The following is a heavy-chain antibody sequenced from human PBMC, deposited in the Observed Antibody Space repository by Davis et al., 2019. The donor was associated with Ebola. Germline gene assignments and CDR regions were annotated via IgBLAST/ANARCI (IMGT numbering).Heavy chain of an antibody. D-gene: IGHD6-6*01. J-gene: IGHJ4*02. CDR2: IFYRGTT. Sequence: SETLSLTCTVSGGSISSSTYYWGWIRQPPGSGLEWIGSIFYRGTTYYNPPLMSRVTLSVEPSKNQFSLKLKYVTAAETSMYYCARRRVTSARPRSVAFDYWGQGILVTVSS. CDR3: ARRRVTSARPRSVAFDY. V-gene: IGHV4-39*01. CDR1: GGSISSSTYY.